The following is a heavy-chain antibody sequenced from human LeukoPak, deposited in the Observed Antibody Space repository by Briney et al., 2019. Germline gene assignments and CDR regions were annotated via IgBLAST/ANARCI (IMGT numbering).Heavy chain of an antibody. J-gene: IGHJ2*01. CDR3: ARVGAKGGWYFDL. CDR2: ISSGGSYM. D-gene: IGHD3-10*01. CDR1: GFTFSGYG. V-gene: IGHV3-21*01. Sequence: GGSLRLSCAASGFTFSGYGMNWVRQAPGKGLEWVSSISSGGSYMYYADSLKGRFTISRDNAKNSLYLQMNSLRAEDTAVYYCARVGAKGGWYFDLWGRGTLVTVSS.